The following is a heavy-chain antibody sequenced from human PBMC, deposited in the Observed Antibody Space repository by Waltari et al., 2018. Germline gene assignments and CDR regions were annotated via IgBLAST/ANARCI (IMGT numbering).Heavy chain of an antibody. D-gene: IGHD2-2*01. CDR1: GGSFSGYY. CDR2: INHSGST. V-gene: IGHV4-34*01. J-gene: IGHJ6*03. Sequence: QVQLQQWGAGLLKPSETLSLTCAVYGGSFSGYYWSWIRQPPGKGLEWNGEINHSGSTNYPPSLKSRVTISVDTSKNQFSLKLSSVTAADTAVYYCARGGVVPAALYYYYYYMDVWGKGTTVTVSS. CDR3: ARGGVVPAALYYYYYYMDV.